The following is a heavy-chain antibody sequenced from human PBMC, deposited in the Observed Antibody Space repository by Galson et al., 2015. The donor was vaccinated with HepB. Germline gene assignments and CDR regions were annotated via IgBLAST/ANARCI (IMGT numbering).Heavy chain of an antibody. J-gene: IGHJ4*02. CDR2: ITPSGDNT. CDR1: GFTFSNYA. Sequence: SLRLSCAASGFTFSNYAINWVRQAPGKGLEWVSAITPSGDNTYSADSMKGRFTISRDNSRNTLFLQLNSLRAGDTAIYFCAKVFPEKTDGWYRQALYYFDSWGQGTRVTVSS. CDR3: AKVFPEKTDGWYRQALYYFDS. V-gene: IGHV3-23*01. D-gene: IGHD6-19*01.